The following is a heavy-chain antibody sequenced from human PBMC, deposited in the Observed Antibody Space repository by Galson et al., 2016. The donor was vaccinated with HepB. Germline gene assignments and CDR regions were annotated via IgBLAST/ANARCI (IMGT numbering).Heavy chain of an antibody. CDR2: IGAYNGNT. V-gene: IGHV1-18*01. CDR3: AAHSGTNSWGRKALDY. J-gene: IGHJ4*02. CDR1: GNYFTTYG. Sequence: SVKVSCKAYGNYFTTYGFTWVRQAPGQGLEWMGWIGAYNGNTHSAQKFQDRVTLTRNTFTTTVYLELRSLRLDDTAAYYCAAHSGTNSWGRKALDYWGQGTLITVSS. D-gene: IGHD1-26*01.